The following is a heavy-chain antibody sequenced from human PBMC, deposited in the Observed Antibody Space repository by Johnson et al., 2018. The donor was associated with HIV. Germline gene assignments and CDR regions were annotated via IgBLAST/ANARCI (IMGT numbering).Heavy chain of an antibody. CDR1: GFTFSSYA. D-gene: IGHD6-13*01. Sequence: VQLVESGGGLVQPGGSLRLSCAASGFTFSSYAMHWVRQAPGKGLEYVSAINWSGGSTGYAGSVQGRFTISRDNAKNSLYLQMDSLRAEDTALYYCARDPRSWYDDAFDIWGQGTMVTVSS. V-gene: IGHV3-64*07. CDR3: ARDPRSWYDDAFDI. CDR2: INWSGGST. J-gene: IGHJ3*02.